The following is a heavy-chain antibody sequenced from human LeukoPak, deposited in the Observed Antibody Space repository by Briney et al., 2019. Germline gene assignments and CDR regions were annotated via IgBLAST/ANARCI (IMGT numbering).Heavy chain of an antibody. Sequence: SENLSLNCTGSGGSISSYYWSWLRQPPGKGLEGCGYIYYSESTNYNPSLKSRVTISVDTSKNQFSLKLSSVTAADTAVYYCARDLTRSGDFSYGMDVWGQGTTVTVSS. CDR2: IYYSEST. CDR3: ARDLTRSGDFSYGMDV. CDR1: GGSISSYY. J-gene: IGHJ6*02. D-gene: IGHD1-26*01. V-gene: IGHV4-59*01.